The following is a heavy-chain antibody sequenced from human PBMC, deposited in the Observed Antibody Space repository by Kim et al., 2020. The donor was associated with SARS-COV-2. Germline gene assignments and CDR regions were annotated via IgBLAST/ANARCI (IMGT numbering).Heavy chain of an antibody. CDR3: AKDRGSGWPYYFDY. V-gene: IGHV3-23*01. Sequence: GGSLRLSCAASGFTFSSYAMSWVRQAPGKGLEWVSAISGSGGITDYADSVKGRFTISRDNAKNTLYLQMNSLRAEDTAVYYCAKDRGSGWPYYFDYWGQGTLVTVSS. CDR2: ISGSGGIT. CDR1: GFTFSSYA. J-gene: IGHJ4*02. D-gene: IGHD6-25*01.